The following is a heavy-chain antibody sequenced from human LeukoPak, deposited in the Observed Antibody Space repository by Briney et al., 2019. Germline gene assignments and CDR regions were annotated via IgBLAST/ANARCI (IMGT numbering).Heavy chain of an antibody. Sequence: ASVKVSCKAPGYTFTGYYMHWVRQAPGQGLEWMGWINPNSGGTNYAQKFQGRVTMTTDTSTSTAYMELRSLRSDDTAVYYCARAYYDILTGYFNWFDPWGQGTLVTVSS. J-gene: IGHJ5*02. CDR2: INPNSGGT. V-gene: IGHV1-2*02. CDR3: ARAYYDILTGYFNWFDP. D-gene: IGHD3-9*01. CDR1: GYTFTGYY.